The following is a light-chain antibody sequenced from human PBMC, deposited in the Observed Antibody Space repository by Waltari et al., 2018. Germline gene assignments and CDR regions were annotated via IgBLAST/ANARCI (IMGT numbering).Light chain of an antibody. Sequence: FMLTQPHSVSESPGKTVTISCTRSSGNIATNYVQWYQQRPGSAPTKVISEDNQRPSGVPDRFSGSIDSSSNSASLIISGLKAEDEADYYCQSFDSSHVVFGGVTKLTVL. CDR2: EDN. CDR3: QSFDSSHVV. V-gene: IGLV6-57*03. CDR1: SGNIATNY. J-gene: IGLJ2*01.